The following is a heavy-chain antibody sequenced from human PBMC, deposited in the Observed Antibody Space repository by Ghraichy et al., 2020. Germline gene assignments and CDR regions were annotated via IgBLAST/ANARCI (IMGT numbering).Heavy chain of an antibody. Sequence: GGSLRLSCAASEFTFSSYYMNWVRQAPGKGLEWVSSIYISSSHMYYADSVKGRFTISRDDAKNSLYLQMNSLRADDTAVYYCARSATIGYWYFDLWGRGTLVTVSS. CDR1: EFTFSSYY. CDR3: ARSATIGYWYFDL. D-gene: IGHD5-12*01. J-gene: IGHJ2*01. CDR2: IYISSSHM. V-gene: IGHV3-21*01.